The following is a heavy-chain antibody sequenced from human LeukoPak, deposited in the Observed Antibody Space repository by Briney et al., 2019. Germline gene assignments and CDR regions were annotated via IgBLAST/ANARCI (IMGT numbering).Heavy chain of an antibody. Sequence: SETLSLTCAVYGGSFSGYFWSWIRQPPGKGLEWIGEINHSGSTNYNPSLKSRVTISVDTSKNQFSLKLSSVTAADTAVYYCARIRRYSGYGRSYFDYWGQGTLVTVSS. V-gene: IGHV4-34*01. J-gene: IGHJ4*02. CDR3: ARIRRYSGYGRSYFDY. D-gene: IGHD5-12*01. CDR2: INHSGST. CDR1: GGSFSGYF.